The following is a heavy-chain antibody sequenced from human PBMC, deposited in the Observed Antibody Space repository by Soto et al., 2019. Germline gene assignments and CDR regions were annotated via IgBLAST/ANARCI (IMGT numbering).Heavy chain of an antibody. J-gene: IGHJ4*02. V-gene: IGHV2-5*01. D-gene: IGHD6-19*01. CDR3: AHTIPAGYYFDY. Sequence: PSLKSRLTITKDTSKNQVVLTMTNMDPVDTATYYCAHTIPAGYYFDYWGQGTLVTVSS.